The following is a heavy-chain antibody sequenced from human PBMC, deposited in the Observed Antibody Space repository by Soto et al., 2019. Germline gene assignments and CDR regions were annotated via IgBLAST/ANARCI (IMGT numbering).Heavy chain of an antibody. J-gene: IGHJ4*02. V-gene: IGHV1-69*06. CDR3: ARDPQGSYCYIDY. CDR2: IIPIFGTA. Sequence: SVKVSCKASGGTFSSYAISWVRQAPGQGLEWMGGIIPIFGTANYAQKFQGRVTITADNSKNTLFLQMNSLRAEDTAVYYCARDPQGSYCYIDYWGQGTPVTVSS. D-gene: IGHD3-10*01. CDR1: GGTFSSYA.